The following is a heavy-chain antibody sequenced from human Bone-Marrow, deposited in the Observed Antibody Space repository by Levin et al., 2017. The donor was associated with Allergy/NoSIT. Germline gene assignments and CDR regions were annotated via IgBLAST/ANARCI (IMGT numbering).Heavy chain of an antibody. CDR3: ARHDRRTSGPVRESYFDY. Sequence: SQTLSLTCTVSGGSINTYYWSWLRQPSGKGLEWIGYFSDTGSTNYNPSLKNRVTISVDTSKNQFSLTLSSVTAADAAVYYCARHDRRTSGPVRESYFDYWGQGTLVTVSS. V-gene: IGHV4-59*08. D-gene: IGHD2-2*01. CDR2: FSDTGST. J-gene: IGHJ4*02. CDR1: GGSINTYY.